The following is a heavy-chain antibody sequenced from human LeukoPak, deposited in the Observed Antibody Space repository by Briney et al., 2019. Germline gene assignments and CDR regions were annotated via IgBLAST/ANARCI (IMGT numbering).Heavy chain of an antibody. Sequence: ETSQTLSLTCTVSGGSISSGGYSWSWIRQHPGKGLEWIGYIYYSGSTYYHPSLKSRVTISVDTSKNQFSLKLSSVTAADTAVYYCARGEHYYDSSGYYYWGQGTLVTVSS. CDR2: IYYSGST. CDR3: ARGEHYYDSSGYYY. CDR1: GGSISSGGYS. J-gene: IGHJ4*02. D-gene: IGHD3-22*01. V-gene: IGHV4-31*03.